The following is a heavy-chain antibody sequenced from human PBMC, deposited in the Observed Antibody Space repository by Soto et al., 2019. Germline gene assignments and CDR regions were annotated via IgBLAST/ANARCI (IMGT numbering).Heavy chain of an antibody. CDR3: ARADGDSSSLSYYYGMDV. V-gene: IGHV1-8*01. J-gene: IGHJ6*02. CDR1: GYTFINHD. D-gene: IGHD6-19*01. Sequence: QVQLVQSGAEVKKPGASVKVSCKASGYTFINHDINWVRQAIGQGLEWMGWMNPHSGDTGYAQKFQGRVTMTGNTSIGTAYMEMSSLKSDDTAVYYCARADGDSSSLSYYYGMDVWGQGTTVTVSS. CDR2: MNPHSGDT.